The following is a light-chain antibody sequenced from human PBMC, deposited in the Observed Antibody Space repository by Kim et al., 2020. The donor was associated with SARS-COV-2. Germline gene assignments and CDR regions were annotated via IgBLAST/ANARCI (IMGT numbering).Light chain of an antibody. J-gene: IGKJ4*01. CDR3: QQYDSSPLT. CDR1: QRISSSY. CDR2: GAF. Sequence: SPGETPALSCRATQRISSSYFAWYQQKPGQAPRLLIYGAFTRATGIPDRFSGSGSGTDFTLTISRLEPEDFAVYFCQQYDSSPLTFGGGTKVDIK. V-gene: IGKV3-20*01.